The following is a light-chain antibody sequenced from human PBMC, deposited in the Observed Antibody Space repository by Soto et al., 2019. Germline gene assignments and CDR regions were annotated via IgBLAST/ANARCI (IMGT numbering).Light chain of an antibody. V-gene: IGKV1-39*01. Sequence: DIQMTQSPSSLSASVGDRVTITCRASQTISRYLNWYQQKPGKAPKILMYAASNLQSGVPSRFSGGGSGTDFSLTISSLQPGDSATYYCQQSYSNRYTFGQGNKLEIK. CDR2: AAS. CDR3: QQSYSNRYT. CDR1: QTISRY. J-gene: IGKJ2*01.